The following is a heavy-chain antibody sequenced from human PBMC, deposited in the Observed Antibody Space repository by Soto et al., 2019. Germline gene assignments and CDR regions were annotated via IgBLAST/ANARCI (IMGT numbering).Heavy chain of an antibody. J-gene: IGHJ3*02. CDR3: ARDGPGLWSGYLNDAFDI. Sequence: EVQLVESGGGLVKPGGSLRLSCAASGFTFSSYSMNWVRQAPGKGLEWVPSISSSSSYIYYADSVKGRFTISRDNAKNSLYLQMNSLRAEDTAVYYCARDGPGLWSGYLNDAFDIWGQGTMVTVSS. D-gene: IGHD3-3*01. V-gene: IGHV3-21*01. CDR1: GFTFSSYS. CDR2: ISSSSSYI.